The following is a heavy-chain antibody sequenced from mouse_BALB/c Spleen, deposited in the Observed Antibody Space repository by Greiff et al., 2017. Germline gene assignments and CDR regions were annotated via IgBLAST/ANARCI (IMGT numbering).Heavy chain of an antibody. CDR1: GFSLTGYG. V-gene: IGHV2-6-7*01. CDR3: ARIYYGNYEYFDV. Sequence: QVQLKESGPGLVAPSQSLSITCTVSGFSLTGYGVNWVRQPPGKGLEWLGMIWGDGSTDYNSALKSRLSISKDNSKSQVFLKMNSLQTDDTARYYCARIYYGNYEYFDVWGAGTTVTVSS. CDR2: IWGDGST. D-gene: IGHD2-1*01. J-gene: IGHJ1*01.